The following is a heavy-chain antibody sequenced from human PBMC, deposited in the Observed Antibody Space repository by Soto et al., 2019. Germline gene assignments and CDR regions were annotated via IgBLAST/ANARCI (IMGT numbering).Heavy chain of an antibody. CDR2: ISSSSDYI. CDR1: GFTFSDYS. D-gene: IGHD5-18*01. CDR3: TRGGTAMVLGSIGAGMDV. J-gene: IGHJ6*02. Sequence: ESGGGLVKPGGSLRLSCAASGFTFSDYSMNWVRQGPGKGLEWVSSISSSSDYIFYADSVQGRFTISRDNAKNSLYLQMNSLRAEDTAVYYCTRGGTAMVLGSIGAGMDVWGQGTTVTVSS. V-gene: IGHV3-21*01.